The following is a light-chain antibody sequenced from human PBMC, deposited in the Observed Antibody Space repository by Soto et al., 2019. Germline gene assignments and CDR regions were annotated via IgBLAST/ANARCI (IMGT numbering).Light chain of an antibody. CDR2: DIN. V-gene: IGLV2-14*02. J-gene: IGLJ1*01. CDR1: SSDVGTYSI. CDR3: VSYTTSASYV. Sequence: QSVLTQPASVSGSPGQSITITCAGTSSDVGTYSIVSWYQQHPGKAPKLMIYDINNRPSGVSNRFSGSKSGNTASLTISGLQAEDEADYYCVSYTTSASYVFGTGTKVTVL.